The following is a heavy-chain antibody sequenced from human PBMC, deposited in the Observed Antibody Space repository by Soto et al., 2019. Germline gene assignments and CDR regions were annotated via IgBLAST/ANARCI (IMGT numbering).Heavy chain of an antibody. D-gene: IGHD3-10*01. CDR2: ISGSGSST. CDR3: AKGLVRGVIITNFDY. J-gene: IGHJ4*02. Sequence: GGSLRLSCAASGFTFSSYAMSWVRQAPGKGLEWVSAISGSGSSTYYADSVKGRFTISRDNSKNTLYLQMNSLRAEDTAVYYCAKGLVRGVIITNFDYWGQGTLVTVSS. V-gene: IGHV3-23*01. CDR1: GFTFSSYA.